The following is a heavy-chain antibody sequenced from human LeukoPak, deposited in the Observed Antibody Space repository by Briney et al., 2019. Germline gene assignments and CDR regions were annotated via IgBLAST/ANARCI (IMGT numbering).Heavy chain of an antibody. V-gene: IGHV3-9*01. Sequence: TGGSLRLSCAASGFTFDDYVMHWVRQAPGKGLEWVSGISWNSGSIGYADSVKGRFTISRDNAKNTLYLQMNSLRAEDTAVYYCARGGRAADYWGQGTLVTVSS. J-gene: IGHJ4*02. CDR3: ARGGRAADY. D-gene: IGHD3-16*01. CDR1: GFTFDDYV. CDR2: ISWNSGSI.